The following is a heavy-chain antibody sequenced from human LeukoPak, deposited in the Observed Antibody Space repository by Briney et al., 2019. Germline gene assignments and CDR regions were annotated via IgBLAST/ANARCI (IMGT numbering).Heavy chain of an antibody. V-gene: IGHV4-39*07. Sequence: SETLSLTCTVSGGSISSSSHYWGWIRQPPGRGLEWIGSIYYSGRTYYYNPSLKSRATISVDTSKNQFSLKLSSVTAADTAVYYCAREACSSTSCYVIGFEHYYYYMDVWGKGTTVTVSS. D-gene: IGHD2-2*01. CDR2: IYYSGRTY. CDR1: GGSISSSSHY. J-gene: IGHJ6*03. CDR3: AREACSSTSCYVIGFEHYYYYMDV.